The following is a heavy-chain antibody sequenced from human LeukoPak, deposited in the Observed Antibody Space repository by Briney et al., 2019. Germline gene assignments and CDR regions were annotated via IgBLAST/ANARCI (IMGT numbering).Heavy chain of an antibody. Sequence: GGSLRLSCVGSGFTFRSHAMSWVRQAPEKGLEFVSGIYENGGTTYYADSVKGQFSISRDNSKNTLYLQMDSLRGEDTAVYYCAKDFRIGYSAHFDYWGQGALVTVSS. V-gene: IGHV3-23*01. J-gene: IGHJ4*02. CDR2: IYENGGTT. CDR3: AKDFRIGYSAHFDY. CDR1: GFTFRSHA. D-gene: IGHD2-21*01.